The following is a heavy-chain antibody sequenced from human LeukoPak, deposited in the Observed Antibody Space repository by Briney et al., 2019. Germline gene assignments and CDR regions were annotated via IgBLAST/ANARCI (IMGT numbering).Heavy chain of an antibody. CDR2: ITRSSDYI. V-gene: IGHV3-21*01. Sequence: PGGSLRLSCAASGFTFNTYSMNWVRQAPGKGLEWVSSITRSSDYIYYADSVKGRFTISRDNAENSLYLQMNSLRDEDTAVYYCARGRATGRSGGDYWGQGTLVTVSS. D-gene: IGHD3-9*01. CDR3: ARGRATGRSGGDY. J-gene: IGHJ4*02. CDR1: GFTFNTYS.